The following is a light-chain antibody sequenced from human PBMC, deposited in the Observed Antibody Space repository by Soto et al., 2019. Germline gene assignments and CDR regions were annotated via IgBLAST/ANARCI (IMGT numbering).Light chain of an antibody. V-gene: IGKV3-11*01. CDR3: QQRGDWPLT. CDR2: DAS. CDR1: QPIDVY. J-gene: IGKJ3*01. Sequence: PGERATLSCRASQPIDVYLDWLQQKPGQSPRLLIFDASARATGTPTGFSGSGSGTDFTLTISSLEPEDFAVYYCQQRGDWPLTFGPGTKVDI.